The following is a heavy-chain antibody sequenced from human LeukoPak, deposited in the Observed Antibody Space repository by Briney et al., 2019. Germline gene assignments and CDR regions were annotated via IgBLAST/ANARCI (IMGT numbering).Heavy chain of an antibody. V-gene: IGHV3-15*01. Sequence: PGGSLRLSCAASGFTFSNARMSWVRQAPGKGLEWVGRIKSKTDGGTTDYAAPVKGRFTISRDDSKNTLYLQMNSLKTEDTAVYYCTTESYYYDSSGYYGTPDWGQGTLVTVSS. J-gene: IGHJ4*02. CDR2: IKSKTDGGTT. CDR3: TTESYYYDSSGYYGTPD. CDR1: GFTFSNAR. D-gene: IGHD3-22*01.